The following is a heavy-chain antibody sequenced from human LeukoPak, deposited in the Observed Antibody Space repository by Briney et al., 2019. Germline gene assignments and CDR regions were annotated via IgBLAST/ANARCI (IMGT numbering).Heavy chain of an antibody. V-gene: IGHV4-4*02. CDR2: IYHGGST. CDR1: GGSISSSNW. CDR3: ARVSAGKHFDY. J-gene: IGHJ4*02. Sequence: SGTLSLTCAVSGGSISSSNWWSWVRQPPGQGLEWIGEIYHGGSTNYNPSLKSRVIISVDKSKNQFSLKLGSVTAADTAVYYCARVSAGKHFDYWGQGTLVTVSS.